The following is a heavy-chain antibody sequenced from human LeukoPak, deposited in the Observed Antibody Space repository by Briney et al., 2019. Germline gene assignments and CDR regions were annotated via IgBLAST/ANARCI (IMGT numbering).Heavy chain of an antibody. Sequence: GRSLRLSCAASGFTFRSYAMHWVRQAPGKGLEWVALISYAGNIKYYADSVKGRFTISRDNAKNSLYLQMNSLRAEDTAVYYCARGDSWGFFDYWGQGTLVTVSS. CDR2: ISYAGNIK. D-gene: IGHD1-26*01. J-gene: IGHJ4*02. CDR1: GFTFRSYA. CDR3: ARGDSWGFFDY. V-gene: IGHV3-30*04.